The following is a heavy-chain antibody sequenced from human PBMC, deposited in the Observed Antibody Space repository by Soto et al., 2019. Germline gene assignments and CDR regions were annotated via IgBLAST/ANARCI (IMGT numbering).Heavy chain of an antibody. CDR2: INHSGNT. J-gene: IGHJ5*02. CDR1: GGSVGTSAYY. V-gene: IGHV4-39*01. Sequence: LSLTCAVSGGSVGTSAYYWGWIRQAPGKGLEWIGSINHSGNTYLSPSLKDRVTMSVDTSKNSFSLKLRSATAADTGLYYCSRRAPEGFDPWGQGTLVTVSS. CDR3: SRRAPEGFDP.